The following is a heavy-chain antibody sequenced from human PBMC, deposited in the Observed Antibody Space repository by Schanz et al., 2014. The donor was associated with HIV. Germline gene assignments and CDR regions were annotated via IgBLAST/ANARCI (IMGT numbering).Heavy chain of an antibody. Sequence: QVHLVESGGGVVQPGRSLRLSCAASGFTFSSYGMHWVRQAPGKGLEWVAVISYDGSNKYYADSVKGRFTISRDNSKNTLYLQMNSLRAEDTAVYYCAKDRITGTTGVPYYYYGMDVWGQGTTVTVSS. CDR3: AKDRITGTTGVPYYYYGMDV. J-gene: IGHJ6*02. CDR2: ISYDGSNK. D-gene: IGHD1-7*01. V-gene: IGHV3-30*18. CDR1: GFTFSSYG.